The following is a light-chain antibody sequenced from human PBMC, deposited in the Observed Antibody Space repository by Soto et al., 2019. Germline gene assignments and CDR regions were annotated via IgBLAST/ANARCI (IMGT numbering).Light chain of an antibody. CDR1: QSVSSY. J-gene: IGKJ4*01. CDR2: AAS. V-gene: IGKV3-11*01. CDR3: QQRSNWPLT. Sequence: EIVLTQSPATLSLSPGERATLSCRASQSVSSYLAWYQQKPGQAPRLLIYAASTRATGIPARFSGGGSGTDFTLTISSLEPEDFAVYYCQQRSNWPLTFGGGTKV.